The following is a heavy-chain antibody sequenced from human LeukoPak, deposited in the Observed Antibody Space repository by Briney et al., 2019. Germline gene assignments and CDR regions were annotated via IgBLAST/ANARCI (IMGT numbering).Heavy chain of an antibody. CDR2: IYSGGST. Sequence: GGSLRLSCAASGFTFSDYYMSWVRQAPGKGLEWVSVIYSGGSTYYADSVKGRFTISRDNSKNTLYLQMNSLRAEDTAVYYCATGYCGGDCSYYFDYWGQGTLVTVSS. V-gene: IGHV3-66*01. D-gene: IGHD2-21*02. CDR3: ATGYCGGDCSYYFDY. J-gene: IGHJ4*02. CDR1: GFTFSDYY.